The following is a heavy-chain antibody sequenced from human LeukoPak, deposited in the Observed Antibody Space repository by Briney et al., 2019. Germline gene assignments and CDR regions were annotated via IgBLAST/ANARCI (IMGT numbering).Heavy chain of an antibody. CDR2: VSGSGGST. D-gene: IGHD5-24*01. V-gene: IGHV3-23*01. CDR1: GFTVSSNY. Sequence: GGSLRLSCAASGFTVSSNYMSWVRQAPGKGLEWVSGVSGSGGSTYYADSVKGRFTISRDNSKNTLYLRMNSLRAEDTAVYYCARWLQIYYYFDFWGQGTLVPVSS. J-gene: IGHJ4*02. CDR3: ARWLQIYYYFDF.